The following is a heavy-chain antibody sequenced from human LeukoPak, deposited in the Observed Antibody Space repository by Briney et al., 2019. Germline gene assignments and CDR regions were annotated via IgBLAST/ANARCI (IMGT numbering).Heavy chain of an antibody. CDR2: ISGSGGST. Sequence: PGGSLRLSYAASGFTFSSYAMSWVRQAPGKGLEWVSTISGSGGSTYDTDSVKGRFTISRDNSRNTLYLQMNSLRAEDTAVYYCAKDRREVVIRDVIDIWGQGTMVTVSS. D-gene: IGHD3-22*01. V-gene: IGHV3-23*01. J-gene: IGHJ3*02. CDR1: GFTFSSYA. CDR3: AKDRREVVIRDVIDI.